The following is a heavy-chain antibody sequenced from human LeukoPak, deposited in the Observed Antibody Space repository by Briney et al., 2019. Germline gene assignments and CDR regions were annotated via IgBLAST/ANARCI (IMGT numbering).Heavy chain of an antibody. CDR1: GFTFSDHY. CDR3: VRPSWTSGSYFDY. Sequence: GGSLRLSCVASGFTFSDHYMDWVRQPPGKGLEWVANIEQYESEKYYVDSVKGRFTISRDNAKNSLYLQMNSLRAEDTAMYYCVRPSWTSGSYFDYWGQGALVIVSS. V-gene: IGHV3-7*01. J-gene: IGHJ4*02. CDR2: IEQYESEK. D-gene: IGHD3-10*01.